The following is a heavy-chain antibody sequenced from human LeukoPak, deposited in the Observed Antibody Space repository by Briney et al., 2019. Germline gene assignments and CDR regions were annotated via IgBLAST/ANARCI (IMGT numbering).Heavy chain of an antibody. CDR3: ARGDGGNSAFDY. V-gene: IGHV3-11*05. Sequence: GGSLRLSCAASGFTFSDYYMSWISQTPEKGLEWVSYIGGNSYYTNYADSVKGRFTISRDNAKNSLYLQMNSLRAEDTAVYYCARGDGGNSAFDYWGQGNLVTVSS. J-gene: IGHJ4*02. D-gene: IGHD4-23*01. CDR2: IGGNSYYT. CDR1: GFTFSDYY.